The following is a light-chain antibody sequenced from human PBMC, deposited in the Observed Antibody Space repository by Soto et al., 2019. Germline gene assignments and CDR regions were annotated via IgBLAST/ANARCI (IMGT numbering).Light chain of an antibody. CDR3: QQYGTSLIT. CDR2: VAS. J-gene: IGKJ5*01. Sequence: EIVLTQSPGTLSLSPGERATLSCRASESVSSTYLSLCQRKPVQSPSLRIYVASSRATGIPDRFSGSGPGTNFTLPMSRLEPEDFAVYYCQQYGTSLITFGQGTRLEIK. V-gene: IGKV3-20*01. CDR1: ESVSSTY.